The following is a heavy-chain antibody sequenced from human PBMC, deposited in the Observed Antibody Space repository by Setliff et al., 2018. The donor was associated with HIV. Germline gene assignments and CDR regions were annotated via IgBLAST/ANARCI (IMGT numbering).Heavy chain of an antibody. CDR3: ARTREYYYGSGSPSSYYYMDV. J-gene: IGHJ6*03. CDR1: GFTFDDYG. CDR2: INWNGCSK. Sequence: GGSMRLSCAASGFTFDDYGMSWVSQAPGKGLKWVSGINWNGCSKGYADSVKGRFTISRDNAKNSLYLQMNSLRAEDTALYYCARTREYYYGSGSPSSYYYMDVWGKGTTVTV. D-gene: IGHD3-10*01. V-gene: IGHV3-20*04.